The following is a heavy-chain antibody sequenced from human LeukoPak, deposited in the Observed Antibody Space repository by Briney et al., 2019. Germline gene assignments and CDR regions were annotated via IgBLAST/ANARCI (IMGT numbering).Heavy chain of an antibody. Sequence: ASVKVSCKASGYTFTGYYMHWVRQAPGQGLEWMGWINPNSGGTNYAQKFQGRVTMTRDTSISTAYMELSRLRSDDTAVYYCATTTVAGFWEYFQHWGQGTLVTVSS. CDR3: ATTTVAGFWEYFQH. V-gene: IGHV1-2*02. CDR1: GYTFTGYY. J-gene: IGHJ1*01. CDR2: INPNSGGT. D-gene: IGHD6-19*01.